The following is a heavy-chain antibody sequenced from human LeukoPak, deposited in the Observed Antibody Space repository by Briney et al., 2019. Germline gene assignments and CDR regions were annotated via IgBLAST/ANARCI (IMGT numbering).Heavy chain of an antibody. CDR1: GFTFSDHS. D-gene: IGHD4-17*01. CDR2: ISSGSRHI. Sequence: GGSLRLSCAASGFTFSDHSMNWVRQAPGKGLEWVSSISSGSRHIYHAESVMGRFTISRDNAKNSLYLHMNSLRAEDTAVYYCAREGDYHAFDIWGQGTMVTVSS. CDR3: AREGDYHAFDI. J-gene: IGHJ3*02. V-gene: IGHV3-21*01.